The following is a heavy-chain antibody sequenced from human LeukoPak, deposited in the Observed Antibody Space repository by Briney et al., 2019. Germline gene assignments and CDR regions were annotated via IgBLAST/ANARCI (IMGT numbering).Heavy chain of an antibody. CDR1: GFTFSSYE. J-gene: IGHJ4*02. CDR3: ARVARSYDILTGYYNLYYFDY. Sequence: GGSLRLSCAASGFTFSSYEMNWVRQAPGKGLEWVSYISSSGSTIYYADSVKGRFTISRDNAKNSLYLQMNSLRAEDTAVYYCARVARSYDILTGYYNLYYFDYWGQGTLVTVSS. V-gene: IGHV3-48*03. CDR2: ISSSGSTI. D-gene: IGHD3-9*01.